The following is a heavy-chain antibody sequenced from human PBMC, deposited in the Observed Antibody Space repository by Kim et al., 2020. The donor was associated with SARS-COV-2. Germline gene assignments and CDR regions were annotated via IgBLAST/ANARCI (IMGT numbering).Heavy chain of an antibody. V-gene: IGHV1-18*01. CDR3: ARYHGRREPLLNLDY. Sequence: ASVKVSCKASGYTFTSYGISWVRQAPGQGLEWMGWISAYNGNTNYAQKLQGRVTMTTDTSTSTAYMELRSLRSDDTAVYYCARYHGRREPLLNLDYWGQGTLVTVSS. CDR1: GYTFTSYG. CDR2: ISAYNGNT. J-gene: IGHJ4*02. D-gene: IGHD3-10*01.